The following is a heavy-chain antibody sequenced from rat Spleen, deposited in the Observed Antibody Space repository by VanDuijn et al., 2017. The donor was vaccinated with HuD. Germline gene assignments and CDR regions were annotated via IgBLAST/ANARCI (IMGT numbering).Heavy chain of an antibody. D-gene: IGHD1-6*01. CDR2: ISTSGGNT. CDR3: ARGGFFRH. J-gene: IGHJ2*01. CDR1: GFTFSHFP. Sequence: EVQLVESGGGLVQPGRSLKLSCAASGFTFSHFPMAWVRQAPTKGLEWVATISTSGGNTYYRDSVKGRFTVSRDNAESTLYLQMNSLRSEDTATYYCARGGFFRHWGQGVMVTVSS. V-gene: IGHV5-46*01.